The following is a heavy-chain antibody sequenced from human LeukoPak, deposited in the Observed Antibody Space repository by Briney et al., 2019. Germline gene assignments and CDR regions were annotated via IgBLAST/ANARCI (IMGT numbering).Heavy chain of an antibody. D-gene: IGHD2-15*01. CDR2: INPSGGST. CDR3: ARAAANDAFDI. Sequence: GASVKVSCKALGYTFTIRYMHWVRQAPGQGLEWMGIINPSGGSTTYAQRFQGRVTMTRDMSTSTDYMELSSLNSEDTAVYYCARAAANDAFDIWGQGTMVTVSS. CDR1: GYTFTIRY. J-gene: IGHJ3*02. V-gene: IGHV1-46*01.